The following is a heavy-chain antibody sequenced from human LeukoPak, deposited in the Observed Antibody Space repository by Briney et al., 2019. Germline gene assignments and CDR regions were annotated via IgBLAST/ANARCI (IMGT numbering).Heavy chain of an antibody. CDR2: ISGSGGST. D-gene: IGHD2-15*01. CDR3: AKDTLGDGGTH. V-gene: IGHV3-23*01. Sequence: GGSLRLSCAASGFTFSSYAMSWVRQAPGKGLEWVSAISGSGGSTYYADSVKGRFTIFRDNSKNTLYLQMNSLRAEDTAVYYCAKDTLGDGGTHWGQGTLVTVSS. J-gene: IGHJ4*02. CDR1: GFTFSSYA.